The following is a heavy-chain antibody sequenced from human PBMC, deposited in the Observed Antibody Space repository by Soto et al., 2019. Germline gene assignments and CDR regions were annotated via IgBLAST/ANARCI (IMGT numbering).Heavy chain of an antibody. J-gene: IGHJ6*02. Sequence: GASVKVSCKASGGTFSSYAISWVRQAPGQGLEWMGGIIPIFGTANYAQKFQGRVTITADESTSTAYMELSSLRSEDTAVYYCARDIDEYSSSSGRGYYYYGMDVWGQGTTVTVSS. V-gene: IGHV1-69*13. CDR1: GGTFSSYA. CDR3: ARDIDEYSSSSGRGYYYYGMDV. D-gene: IGHD6-6*01. CDR2: IIPIFGTA.